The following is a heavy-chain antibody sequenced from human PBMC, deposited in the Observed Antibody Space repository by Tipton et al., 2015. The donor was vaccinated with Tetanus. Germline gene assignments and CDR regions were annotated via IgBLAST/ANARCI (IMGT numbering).Heavy chain of an antibody. CDR1: GGSMRGDH. D-gene: IGHD5-24*01. CDR3: AGYRVGWGGRGY. V-gene: IGHV4-59*01. J-gene: IGHJ4*02. Sequence: TLSLICTVSGGSMRGDHWSWIRQPPGKGLEWLGHTYDSGRINYNPSLKSRVTISVDASRNQFSLTLNSVTAADTAVYFCAGYRVGWGGRGYWGQGTLVTVSS. CDR2: TYDSGRI.